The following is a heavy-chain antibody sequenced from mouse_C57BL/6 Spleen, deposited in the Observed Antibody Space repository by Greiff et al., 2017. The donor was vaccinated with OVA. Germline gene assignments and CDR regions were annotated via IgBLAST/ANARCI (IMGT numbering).Heavy chain of an antibody. CDR2: ISYDGSN. V-gene: IGHV3-6*01. Sequence: EVQLQESGPGLVKPSQSLSLTCSVTGYSITSGYYWNWIRQFPGNKLEWMGYISYDGSNNYNPSLKNRISITRDTSKNQFFLKLNSVTTEDTATYYCARATGEFAYWGQGTLVTVSA. CDR1: GYSITSGYY. CDR3: ARATGEFAY. J-gene: IGHJ3*01. D-gene: IGHD1-1*01.